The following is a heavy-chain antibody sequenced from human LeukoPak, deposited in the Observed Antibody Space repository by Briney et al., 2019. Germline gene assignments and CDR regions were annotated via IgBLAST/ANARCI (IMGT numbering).Heavy chain of an antibody. CDR1: GFTFNTYG. J-gene: IGHJ4*02. CDR3: AKSGSGYYYYFDY. Sequence: GGSLRLSCAASGFTFNTYGMSRVRQAPGKGLEWVSGISVSTYYADSVKGRFTISRDNSKNTLYLQMNSLRAEDTAVYYCAKSGSGYYYYFDYWGQGTLVTVSS. D-gene: IGHD3-22*01. CDR2: ISVST. V-gene: IGHV3-23*01.